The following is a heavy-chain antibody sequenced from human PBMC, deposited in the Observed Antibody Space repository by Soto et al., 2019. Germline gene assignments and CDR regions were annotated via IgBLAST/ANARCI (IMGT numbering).Heavy chain of an antibody. D-gene: IGHD1-20*01. CDR1: GGSFSGYY. V-gene: IGHV4-34*01. CDR3: ARGLGILECKLYTASGY. CDR2: IKHSGST. Sequence: QVQLQQWGAGLLKPSETLSLTCAVYGGSFSGYYWSWIRQHPGKGLEWIGEIKHSGSTNYNPSLKSRVTISVDTSKNQFSLKLSSVTAADTAVYYCARGLGILECKLYTASGYWGQGTLVTVSS. J-gene: IGHJ4*02.